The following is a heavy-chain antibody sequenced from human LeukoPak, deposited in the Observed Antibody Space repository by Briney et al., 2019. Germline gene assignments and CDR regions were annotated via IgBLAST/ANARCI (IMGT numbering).Heavy chain of an antibody. CDR3: ARGYGDYEGFDY. J-gene: IGHJ4*02. Sequence: SETLSLTCAVYGGSFSGYYWSWIRQPPGKGLEWIGEINHSGSTNYNPSLKSRVTISVDTSKNQFSLKLSSVTAADTAVYYCARGYGDYEGFDYWGQGTLVTVSS. D-gene: IGHD5-12*01. CDR1: GGSFSGYY. CDR2: INHSGST. V-gene: IGHV4-34*01.